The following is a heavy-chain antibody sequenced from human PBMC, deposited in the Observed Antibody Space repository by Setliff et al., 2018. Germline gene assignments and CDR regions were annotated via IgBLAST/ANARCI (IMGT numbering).Heavy chain of an antibody. J-gene: IGHJ4*02. D-gene: IGHD1-26*01. CDR3: ASAPPGELHLGY. CDR2: IIPILGIA. CDR1: GGTFSSYA. Sequence: ASVKVSCKASGGTFSSYAISWVRQAPGQGLEWMGGIIPILGIANYAQKFQGRVTITADKSTSTAYMELRSLRSGDTAVYYCASAPPGELHLGYWGQGTLVTVSS. V-gene: IGHV1-69*10.